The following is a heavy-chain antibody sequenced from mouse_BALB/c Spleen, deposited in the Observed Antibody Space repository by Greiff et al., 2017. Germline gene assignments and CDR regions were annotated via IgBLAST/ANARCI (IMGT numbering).Heavy chain of an antibody. J-gene: IGHJ2*01. V-gene: IGHV7-3*02. CDR2: IRNKANGYTT. Sequence: EVQRVESGGGLVQPGGSLRLSCATSGFTFTDYYMSWVRQPPGKALEWLGFIRNKANGYTTEYSASVKGRFTISRDNSQSILYLQMNTLRAEDSATYYCAGGYYGSFDYWGQGTTLTVSS. D-gene: IGHD1-1*01. CDR1: GFTFTDYY. CDR3: AGGYYGSFDY.